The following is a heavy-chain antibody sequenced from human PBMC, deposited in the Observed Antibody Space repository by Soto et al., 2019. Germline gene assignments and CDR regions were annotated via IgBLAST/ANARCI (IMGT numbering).Heavy chain of an antibody. CDR2: VNPNGGST. Sequence: ASVKVSCKPSGYTFTTFSMHWVRQAPGQGLEWMGIVNPNGGSTTYAQKFQGRVTMTRDTSTSTFYMELSSLTSEDTAVYHCARGLRYTSSSEKRDYWGQGTLVTVSS. D-gene: IGHD6-6*01. CDR3: ARGLRYTSSSEKRDY. J-gene: IGHJ4*02. V-gene: IGHV1-46*03. CDR1: GYTFTTFS.